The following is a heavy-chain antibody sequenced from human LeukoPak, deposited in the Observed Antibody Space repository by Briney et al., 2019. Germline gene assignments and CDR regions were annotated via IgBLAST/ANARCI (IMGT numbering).Heavy chain of an antibody. Sequence: SETLSLTCTVSGGSISSSSYYWGWIRQPPGKGLEWIGSIYYSGSTYYNPSLKSRVTISVDTSKNQFSLRLSSVTAADTAVYYCASAYGDYVSCFDYWGQGTLVTVSS. V-gene: IGHV4-39*01. CDR3: ASAYGDYVSCFDY. CDR1: GGSISSSSYY. CDR2: IYYSGST. D-gene: IGHD4-17*01. J-gene: IGHJ4*02.